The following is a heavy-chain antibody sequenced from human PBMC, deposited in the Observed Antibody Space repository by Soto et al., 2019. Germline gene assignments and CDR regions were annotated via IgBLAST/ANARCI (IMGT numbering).Heavy chain of an antibody. CDR2: MSPNSGKT. CDR3: ARGVDAGVDY. CDR1: GYTFSSLD. D-gene: IGHD2-15*01. J-gene: IGHJ4*02. Sequence: ASVKVSCTASGYTFSSLDINWVRQATGQGLEWMGWMSPNSGKTGFAEKFQGRVTMTRDTSISTAFMELSSLRSEDTAVYYCARGVDAGVDYWGQGTLVTVS. V-gene: IGHV1-8*01.